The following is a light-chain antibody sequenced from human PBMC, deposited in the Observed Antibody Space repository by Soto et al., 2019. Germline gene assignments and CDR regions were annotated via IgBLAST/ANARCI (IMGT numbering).Light chain of an antibody. CDR2: AAS. CDR1: QSISGY. J-gene: IGKJ4*01. V-gene: IGKV1-39*01. Sequence: DIQMTQSPSSLSASVGDRVTITCRASQSISGYLNWYQQKPGKAPKLLIYAASSLQSGVPSRFSGSGSGADFTLTISSLQPEDFATYSCQQSSSTPRTFVGGTKVEIK. CDR3: QQSSSTPRT.